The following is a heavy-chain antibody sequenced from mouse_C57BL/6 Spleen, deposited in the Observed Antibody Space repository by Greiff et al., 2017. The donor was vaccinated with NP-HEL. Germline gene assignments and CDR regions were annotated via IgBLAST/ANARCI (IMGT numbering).Heavy chain of an antibody. Sequence: VQLQQSGAELVRPGASVTLSCKASGYTFTDYEMHWVKQTPVHGLEWIGAIDPDTGGTAYNQKFKGKAILTADKSSRTAYMELRSLTSEDSAVDDCTRRGYGSSDWYFDVWGTGTTVTVSS. CDR3: TRRGYGSSDWYFDV. D-gene: IGHD1-1*01. V-gene: IGHV1-15*01. CDR1: GYTFTDYE. CDR2: IDPDTGGT. J-gene: IGHJ1*03.